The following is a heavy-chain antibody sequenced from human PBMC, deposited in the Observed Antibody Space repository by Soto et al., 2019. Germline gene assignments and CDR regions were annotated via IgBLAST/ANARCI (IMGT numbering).Heavy chain of an antibody. CDR3: ARDPQDIVVVPAAILFSPAGIDY. J-gene: IGHJ4*02. CDR2: ISYDGSNK. D-gene: IGHD2-2*02. Sequence: GGSLRLSCAASGFTFSSYGMHWVRQAPGKGLEWVAVISYDGSNKYYADSVKGRFTISRDNSKNTLYLQMNSLRAEDTAVYYCARDPQDIVVVPAAILFSPAGIDYWGQGTLVTVSS. CDR1: GFTFSSYG. V-gene: IGHV3-30*03.